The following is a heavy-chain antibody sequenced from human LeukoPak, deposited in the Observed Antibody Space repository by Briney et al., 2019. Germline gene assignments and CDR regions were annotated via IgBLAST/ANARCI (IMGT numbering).Heavy chain of an antibody. Sequence: SETLSLTCAVYGGSFSGYYWSWIRQPPGKGLEWIGEINHSGSTNYNPSLKSRVTISVDTFKNQFSLKLSSVTAADTAVYYCARAAIVVSHFDYWGQGTLVTVSS. CDR2: INHSGST. CDR3: ARAAIVVSHFDY. CDR1: GGSFSGYY. D-gene: IGHD3-22*01. V-gene: IGHV4-34*01. J-gene: IGHJ4*02.